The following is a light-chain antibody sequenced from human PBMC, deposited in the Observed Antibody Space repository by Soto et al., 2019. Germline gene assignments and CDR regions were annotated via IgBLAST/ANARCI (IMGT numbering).Light chain of an antibody. V-gene: IGKV1-39*01. CDR3: QQYHNWPIT. J-gene: IGKJ5*01. Sequence: DIQMTQSPSSLSASVGDRVTITCRASQSISSYLNWYQQKPGKAPKLLIYAASSLQSGVPSRFSGSGSVTEFTLTISSLQSEDFAVYYCQQYHNWPITFGQGTRLEIK. CDR2: AAS. CDR1: QSISSY.